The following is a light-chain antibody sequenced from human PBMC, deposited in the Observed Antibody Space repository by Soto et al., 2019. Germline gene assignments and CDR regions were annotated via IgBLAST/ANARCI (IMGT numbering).Light chain of an antibody. CDR3: CSYAGSSTFVV. Sequence: QSALTQPASVSGSPGQSITISCTGTSSDVGSYNLVSWYQQHPGKAPQLMISEVNKRPSGVSNRFSGSKSGNTASLTISGLQAEDEADYYCCSYAGSSTFVVFGGGTKLTVL. CDR2: EVN. J-gene: IGLJ2*01. V-gene: IGLV2-23*02. CDR1: SSDVGSYNL.